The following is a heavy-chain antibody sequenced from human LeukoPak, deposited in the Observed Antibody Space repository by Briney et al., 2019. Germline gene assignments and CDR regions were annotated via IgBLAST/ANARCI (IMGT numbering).Heavy chain of an antibody. J-gene: IGHJ5*02. CDR3: AKLQRIAAAGEDWFDP. Sequence: GGSLRLSCAASGFTFSDYYMSWIRQAPGKGLEWVAYTSPSTDYRSYAPSVRGRFTISRDNAKNSLSLEMNSLRAEDAAVYYCAKLQRIAAAGEDWFDPWGQGTLVTVSS. CDR1: GFTFSDYY. D-gene: IGHD6-13*01. CDR2: TSPSTDYR. V-gene: IGHV3-11*03.